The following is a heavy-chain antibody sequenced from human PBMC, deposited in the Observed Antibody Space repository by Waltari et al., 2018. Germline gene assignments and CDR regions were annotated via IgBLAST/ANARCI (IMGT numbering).Heavy chain of an antibody. V-gene: IGHV3-7*01. CDR3: ARGHATGDDP. CDR2: RDTDGLEK. Sequence: QLVESGGDLVQPGGSLRLSCTTSGLLFSRYWMTWVRRAPGKGVARRRPAPGKGLEWVANRDTDGLEKYYVDSVKGRFTISRDNDKDSVFLHMNSLRVEDTALYFCARGHATGDDPWGQGTLVTVSS. J-gene: IGHJ5*02. D-gene: IGHD1-1*01. CDR1: GLLFSRYW.